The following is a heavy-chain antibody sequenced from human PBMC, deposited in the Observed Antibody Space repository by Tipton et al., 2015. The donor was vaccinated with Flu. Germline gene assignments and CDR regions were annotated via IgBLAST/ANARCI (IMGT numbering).Heavy chain of an antibody. D-gene: IGHD6-19*01. V-gene: IGHV3-23*04. CDR3: AKVIPELVAGLDY. Sequence: QLVQSGGGLIQPGGSLRLSCAASGFTVSSNYLSWVRQAPGKGLEWVSTISGSGSSTYYADSVKGRFTISRDNSKNMLYLQMNSLRPEDTAIYYCAKVIPELVAGLDYWGQGTLVSVPS. CDR1: GFTVSSNY. J-gene: IGHJ4*02. CDR2: ISGSGSST.